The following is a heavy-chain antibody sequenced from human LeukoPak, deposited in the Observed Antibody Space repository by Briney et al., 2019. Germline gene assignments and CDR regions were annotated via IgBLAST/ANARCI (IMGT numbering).Heavy chain of an antibody. J-gene: IGHJ4*02. CDR2: IYYSGST. Sequence: PSETLSLTCTVSGGSISSSSYYWGWIRQPPGKGLEWIGSIYYSGSTYYNPSLKSRVTISVDTSKNQFSLKLSSVTAADTAVYYCALVRDPYYFDYWGQGTLVTVSS. V-gene: IGHV4-39*07. CDR1: GGSISSSSYY. D-gene: IGHD3-10*01. CDR3: ALVRDPYYFDY.